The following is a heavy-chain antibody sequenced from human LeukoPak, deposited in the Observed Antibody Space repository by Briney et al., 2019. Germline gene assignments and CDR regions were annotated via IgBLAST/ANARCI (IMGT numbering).Heavy chain of an antibody. CDR3: ARAEPYYYDSSGYYYEPPLDY. D-gene: IGHD3-22*01. J-gene: IGHJ4*02. Sequence: PSETLSLTCTVSGGSISSYYWSWIRQPAGKGLEWIGRIYTSGSTNYNPSLKSRVTKSVDTSKNQFSLKLSSVTAADTAVYYCARAEPYYYDSSGYYYEPPLDYWGQGTLVAVSS. CDR2: IYTSGST. V-gene: IGHV4-4*07. CDR1: GGSISSYY.